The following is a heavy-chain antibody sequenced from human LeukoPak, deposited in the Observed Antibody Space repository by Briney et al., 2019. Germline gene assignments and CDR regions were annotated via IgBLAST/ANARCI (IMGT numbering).Heavy chain of an antibody. D-gene: IGHD6-13*01. CDR2: LYNTGNT. J-gene: IGHJ4*02. CDR3: ARLTADGRLYFVD. Sequence: GESLRLSCAASGFTVNSNYLSWVRQAPGKGLEWVSTLYNTGNTYYANSVKGRLSISRDNSKNTLFLQMNSLRAEDTAVYYCARLTADGRLYFVDWGPGTLVTVSS. CDR1: GFTVNSNY. V-gene: IGHV3-53*01.